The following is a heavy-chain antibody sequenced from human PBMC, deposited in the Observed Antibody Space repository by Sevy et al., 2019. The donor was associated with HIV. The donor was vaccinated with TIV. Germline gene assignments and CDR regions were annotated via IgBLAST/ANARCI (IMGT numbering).Heavy chain of an antibody. J-gene: IGHJ4*02. Sequence: ASVKVSCKASGYTFTGYYMHWVRQAPGQGLEWMGWINPNSGSTNYAQKFQGRVTMTRDTSISTAYMELSRLRSDDTAVYYCARAGSIAAAGTMGYWGQGTLVTVSS. CDR2: INPNSGST. V-gene: IGHV1-2*02. CDR1: GYTFTGYY. D-gene: IGHD6-13*01. CDR3: ARAGSIAAAGTMGY.